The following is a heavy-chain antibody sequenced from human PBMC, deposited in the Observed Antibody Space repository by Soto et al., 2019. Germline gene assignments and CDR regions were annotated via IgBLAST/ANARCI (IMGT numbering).Heavy chain of an antibody. CDR3: AKDRVLGSSSWLYYYYYGMDV. CDR2: ISYDGSNK. J-gene: IGHJ6*02. D-gene: IGHD6-13*01. Sequence: GGSLRLSCAASGFTFSSYGMHWVRQAPGKGLEWVAVISYDGSNKYYADSVKGRFTISRDNSKNTLYLQMNSLRAEDTAVYYCAKDRVLGSSSWLYYYYYGMDVWGQGTTVTAP. CDR1: GFTFSSYG. V-gene: IGHV3-30*18.